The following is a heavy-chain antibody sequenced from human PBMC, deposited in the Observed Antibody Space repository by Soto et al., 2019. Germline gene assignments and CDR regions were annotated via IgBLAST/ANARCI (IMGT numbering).Heavy chain of an antibody. CDR2: INAGNGNT. Sequence: QVQLVQSGAEVKKPGASVKVSCKASGYTFTSYAMHWVRQAPGQRLEWMGWINAGNGNTKYSQKFQGRVTITRDTSASTAYMELSSLRSEDTAVYYCAGSERTGTYYWYFDLWGRGTLVTVSS. D-gene: IGHD1-7*01. CDR1: GYTFTSYA. V-gene: IGHV1-3*01. CDR3: AGSERTGTYYWYFDL. J-gene: IGHJ2*01.